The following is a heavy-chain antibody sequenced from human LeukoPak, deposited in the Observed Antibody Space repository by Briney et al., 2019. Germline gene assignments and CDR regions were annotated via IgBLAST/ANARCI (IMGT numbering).Heavy chain of an antibody. V-gene: IGHV1-69*13. Sequence: SVKVSCKASGYTFIAYYIYWMRQAPGQGLEWMGGIIPIFGTANYAQKFQGRVTITADESTSTAYMELSSLRSEDTAVYYCARPYYDILTGYSSNWFDPWGQGTLVTVSS. D-gene: IGHD3-9*01. CDR1: GYTFIAYY. CDR3: ARPYYDILTGYSSNWFDP. CDR2: IIPIFGTA. J-gene: IGHJ5*02.